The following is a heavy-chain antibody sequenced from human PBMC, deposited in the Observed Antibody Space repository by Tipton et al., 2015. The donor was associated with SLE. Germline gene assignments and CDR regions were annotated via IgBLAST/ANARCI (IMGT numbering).Heavy chain of an antibody. V-gene: IGHV4-4*08. CDR2: IYSSGST. D-gene: IGHD6-19*01. Sequence: LRLSCTVSGGSISGYYWSWIRQAPGKGLGWIGYIYSSGSTSYNPPLKSRVTISVDTSKNQLSLKLSSVTAADTAIYYCARPYTCGWYGVFDIWGQGTMVTVSS. J-gene: IGHJ3*02. CDR1: GGSISGYY. CDR3: ARPYTCGWYGVFDI.